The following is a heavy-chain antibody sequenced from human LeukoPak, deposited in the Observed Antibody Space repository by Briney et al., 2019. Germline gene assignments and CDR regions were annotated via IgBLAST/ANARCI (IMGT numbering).Heavy chain of an antibody. V-gene: IGHV4-59*08. Sequence: SEILSLTRTVSGGSMDTYYWSWIRQPPGKGLELIGYIYYTGIVHYNPSLKSRVTISLDTTKNQLSLRLTSVTPAHTANYFCERFMGATTVDYGGGGVMVTVP. CDR3: ERFMGATTVDY. CDR2: IYYTGIV. J-gene: IGHJ4*02. D-gene: IGHD1-26*01. CDR1: GGSMDTYY.